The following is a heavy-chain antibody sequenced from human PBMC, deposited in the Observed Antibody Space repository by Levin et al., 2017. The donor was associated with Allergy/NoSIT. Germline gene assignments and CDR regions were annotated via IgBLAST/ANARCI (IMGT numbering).Heavy chain of an antibody. V-gene: IGHV3-7*04. CDR2: IKQDGGEK. J-gene: IGHJ4*02. CDR1: GFTFSRYW. Sequence: GASVKVSCAASGFTFSRYWMSWVRQAPGKGLEWVANIKQDGGEKYYVDSVKGRFTISRDNAKNSLDLQMNSLRAEDTAVYYCARSTGYYGSGSPDGFFDYWGQGILVTVSS. CDR3: ARSTGYYGSGSPDGFFDY. D-gene: IGHD3-10*01.